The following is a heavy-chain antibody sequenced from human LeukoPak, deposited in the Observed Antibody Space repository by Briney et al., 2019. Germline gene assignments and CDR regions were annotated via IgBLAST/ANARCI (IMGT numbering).Heavy chain of an antibody. Sequence: SLKVSCTASGGTFSSYAISWVRQAPGQGLEWMGGIIPIFGTANYAQKFQGRVTITADESTSTAYMELSSLRSEDTAVYYCAREQAAEYNWNDGYYGMDVWGQGTTVTVSS. J-gene: IGHJ6*02. D-gene: IGHD1-20*01. CDR2: IIPIFGTA. CDR1: GGTFSSYA. V-gene: IGHV1-69*13. CDR3: AREQAAEYNWNDGYYGMDV.